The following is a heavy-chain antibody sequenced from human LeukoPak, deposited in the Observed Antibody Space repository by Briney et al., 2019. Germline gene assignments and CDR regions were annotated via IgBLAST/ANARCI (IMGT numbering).Heavy chain of an antibody. J-gene: IGHJ4*02. CDR1: GGSISSYY. D-gene: IGHD3-3*01. CDR3: ARARPVRVTIFGVVPNFDY. CDR2: IYYSGST. Sequence: SETLSLTCTVSGGSISSYYWSWIRQPPGKGLEWIGYIYYSGSTNYNPSPKSRVTISVDTSKNQFSLKLSSVTAADTAVYYCARARPVRVTIFGVVPNFDYWGQGTLVTVSS. V-gene: IGHV4-59*01.